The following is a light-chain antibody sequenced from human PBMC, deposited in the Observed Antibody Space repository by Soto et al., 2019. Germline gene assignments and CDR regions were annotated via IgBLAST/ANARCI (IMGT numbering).Light chain of an antibody. CDR3: QQYNNWPPYT. J-gene: IGKJ2*01. CDR2: GAS. Sequence: ETVMTLSPVTLSVSPGGRATRSCRASQPVSSNVAWYQQKPGQAPRLLIYGASTRATGIPARFSGSGSETEFTLTISILQSEDFAVYYCQQYNNWPPYTFGHGTKVDIK. V-gene: IGKV3-15*01. CDR1: QPVSSN.